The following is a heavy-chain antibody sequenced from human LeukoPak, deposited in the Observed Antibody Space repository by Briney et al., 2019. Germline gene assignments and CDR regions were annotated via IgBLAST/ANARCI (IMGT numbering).Heavy chain of an antibody. CDR2: IWYDGNNK. J-gene: IGHJ4*02. D-gene: IGHD3-22*01. CDR1: GFTFSSYG. V-gene: IGHV3-33*01. Sequence: PGRSLRLACAASGFTFSSYGMHWVRQAPGKGLERVAVIWYDGNNKYYADSVKGRFTISRDNSKNTLYLQMNSLRAEDTAAYYCARGEFAYYYDSSGLGFDYWGQGTLVTVSS. CDR3: ARGEFAYYYDSSGLGFDY.